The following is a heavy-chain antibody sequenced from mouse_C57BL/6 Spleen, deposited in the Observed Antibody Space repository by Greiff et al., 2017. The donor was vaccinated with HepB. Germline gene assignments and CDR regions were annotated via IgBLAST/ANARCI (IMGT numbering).Heavy chain of an antibody. J-gene: IGHJ4*01. CDR2: INPSNGGT. Sequence: VQLQQPGTELVKPGASVKLSCKASGYTFTSYWMHWVKQRPGQGLEWIGNINPSNGGTNYNEKFKSKATLTVDKSSSTAYMQLSSLTSEDSAVYYCARSGSSSYYAMDYWGQGTSVTVSS. D-gene: IGHD1-1*01. V-gene: IGHV1-53*01. CDR1: GYTFTSYW. CDR3: ARSGSSSYYAMDY.